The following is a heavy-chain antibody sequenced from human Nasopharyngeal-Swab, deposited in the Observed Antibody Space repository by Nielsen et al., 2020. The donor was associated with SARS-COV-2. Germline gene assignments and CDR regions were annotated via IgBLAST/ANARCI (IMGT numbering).Heavy chain of an antibody. CDR3: ARRGVSNGFDT. CDR2: IGTAGNP. V-gene: IGHV3-13*05. D-gene: IGHD3-10*01. Sequence: GESLKISCTASGFTFSNFDMHWVRQRPGKGLEWVSGIGTAGNPYPPGSVKGQFTISRENANNSLYLQMDSLRAGDTAVYYCARRGVSNGFDTWGQGTMVTVSS. J-gene: IGHJ3*02. CDR1: GFTFSNFD.